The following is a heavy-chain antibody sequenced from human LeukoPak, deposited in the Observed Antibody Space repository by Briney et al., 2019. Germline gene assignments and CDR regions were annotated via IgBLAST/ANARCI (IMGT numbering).Heavy chain of an antibody. Sequence: SQTLSLTCTVSGGSISSGSYYWRWIRQPAGKGLEWIGRIYTSGSTNYNPSLKSRVTISVDTSKNQFSLKLSSVTAADTAVYYCARDRKQGPGWFDPWGQGTLVTVSS. CDR2: IYTSGST. CDR1: GGSISSGSYY. CDR3: ARDRKQGPGWFDP. J-gene: IGHJ5*02. V-gene: IGHV4-61*02.